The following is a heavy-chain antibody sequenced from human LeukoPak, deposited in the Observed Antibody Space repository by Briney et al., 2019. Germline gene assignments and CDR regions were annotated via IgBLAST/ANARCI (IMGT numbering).Heavy chain of an antibody. J-gene: IGHJ4*02. D-gene: IGHD2-2*01. CDR1: GDSISSYY. Sequence: SETLSLTCTVSGDSISSYYWSWIRQAAGKGLEWIGRIYTSGSTNYNPSLKSRVTMSVDTSKNQFSLKLSSVTAADTAVYFCARDPCNSTSCHRRYGLDQWGQGTLVTVSS. CDR3: ARDPCNSTSCHRRYGLDQ. V-gene: IGHV4-4*07. CDR2: IYTSGST.